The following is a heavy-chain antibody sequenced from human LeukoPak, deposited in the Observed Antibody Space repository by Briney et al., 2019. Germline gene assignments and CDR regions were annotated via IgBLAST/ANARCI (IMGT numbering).Heavy chain of an antibody. Sequence: SETLSLTCAVYGGSFSGYYWSWIRQPPGKGLEWIGEINHSGSTNYNPSLKSRVTISVDTSKNQFSLKLSSVTAADTAVYYCARLASNYYDSSGALYYYGMDVWGQGTTVTVSS. J-gene: IGHJ6*02. CDR1: GGSFSGYY. CDR3: ARLASNYYDSSGALYYYGMDV. V-gene: IGHV4-34*01. CDR2: INHSGST. D-gene: IGHD3-22*01.